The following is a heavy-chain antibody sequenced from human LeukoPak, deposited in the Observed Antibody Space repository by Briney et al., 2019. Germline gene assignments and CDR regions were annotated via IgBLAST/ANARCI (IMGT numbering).Heavy chain of an antibody. V-gene: IGHV3-48*04. CDR1: GFTVSSNY. Sequence: GGSLRLSCAASGFTVSSNYMSWVRQAPGKGLEWVSYISSSSSTIYYADSVKGRFTISRDNAKNSLYLQMNSLRAEDTAVYYCARDQPIDYWGQGTLVTVSS. D-gene: IGHD6-19*01. J-gene: IGHJ4*02. CDR2: ISSSSSTI. CDR3: ARDQPIDY.